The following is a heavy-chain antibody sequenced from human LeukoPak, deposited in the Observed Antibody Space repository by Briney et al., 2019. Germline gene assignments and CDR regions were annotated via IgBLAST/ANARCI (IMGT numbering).Heavy chain of an antibody. CDR2: IRFDAANQ. Sequence: GGSLRLSCAASGFAFSNNGMHWVRQAPGKGLEWVSFIRFDAANQYYADSVKGRFTISRDNSKKTLYLQMDSLRYEDTGIYHCAKDIAVSDSYFDYWGQGTLVTVSS. CDR1: GFAFSNNG. D-gene: IGHD6-19*01. V-gene: IGHV3-30*02. CDR3: AKDIAVSDSYFDY. J-gene: IGHJ4*02.